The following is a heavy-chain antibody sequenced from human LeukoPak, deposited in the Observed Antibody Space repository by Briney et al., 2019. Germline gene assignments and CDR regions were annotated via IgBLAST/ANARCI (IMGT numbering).Heavy chain of an antibody. Sequence: SVKVSCKASGGTFSSYAISWVRQAPGQGLEWMGRIIPILGIANYAQKFQGRVTITADKSTSTAYMELSSLRSEDTAVYYCADHYDSSGYYRDYWGQGTLVTVSS. J-gene: IGHJ4*02. CDR1: GGTFSSYA. V-gene: IGHV1-69*04. CDR3: ADHYDSSGYYRDY. D-gene: IGHD3-22*01. CDR2: IIPILGIA.